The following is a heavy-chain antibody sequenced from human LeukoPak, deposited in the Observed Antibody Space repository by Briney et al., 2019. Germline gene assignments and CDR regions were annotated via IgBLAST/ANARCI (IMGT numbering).Heavy chain of an antibody. Sequence: ASVKASCKASGYTFTGYYMHWVRQAPGQGLEWMGWINPNSGGTNYAQKFQGRVTMTRDTSISTAYMELSRLRSDDTAVYCCARETPDYGGNGGNFDYWGEGTLVTVSS. CDR1: GYTFTGYY. D-gene: IGHD4-23*01. V-gene: IGHV1-2*02. J-gene: IGHJ4*02. CDR3: ARETPDYGGNGGNFDY. CDR2: INPNSGGT.